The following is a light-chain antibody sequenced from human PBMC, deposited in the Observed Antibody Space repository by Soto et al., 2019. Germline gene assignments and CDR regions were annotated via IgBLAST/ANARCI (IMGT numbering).Light chain of an antibody. CDR1: QGITTD. V-gene: IGKV1-17*01. Sequence: DIQMTQSPSSLSASVGDRVTITCRASQGITTDFAWYQQKPGKAPKRLIYAAASLQSGVPSRFSGSGSGKEFTLTISSLQPEDFATYYCLQYYSYPYTFGQGTKLEIK. CDR2: AAA. CDR3: LQYYSYPYT. J-gene: IGKJ2*01.